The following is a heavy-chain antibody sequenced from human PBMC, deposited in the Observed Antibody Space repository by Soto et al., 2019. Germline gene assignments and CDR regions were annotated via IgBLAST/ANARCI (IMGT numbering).Heavy chain of an antibody. CDR3: VVSPGL. CDR2: IFRDGST. V-gene: IGHV3-66*01. J-gene: IGHJ4*02. Sequence: GGSLRLSCAASGFIVSSNYMNWVRQAPGKGLEWVSVIFRDGSTYYADSMKGRFTISRDNSKNTLYLQMNSLRAEDTAVYYCVVSPGLWGQGTLVTVSS. D-gene: IGHD1-1*01. CDR1: GFIVSSNY.